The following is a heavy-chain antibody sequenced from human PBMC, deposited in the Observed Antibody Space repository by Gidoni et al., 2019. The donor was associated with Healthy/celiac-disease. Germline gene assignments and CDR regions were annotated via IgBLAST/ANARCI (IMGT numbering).Heavy chain of an antibody. J-gene: IGHJ4*02. CDR3: AKEGVGY. Sequence: EVQLVESGGGLVQPGRSLRLSCAASGFTFDDYAMHWVRQAPGKGLEWVSGISWNSCSIGYADAVKGRFTISRDNAKNSLYLQMNSLRAEDTALYYCAKEGVGYWGQGTLVTVSS. CDR1: GFTFDDYA. D-gene: IGHD2-15*01. CDR2: ISWNSCSI. V-gene: IGHV3-9*01.